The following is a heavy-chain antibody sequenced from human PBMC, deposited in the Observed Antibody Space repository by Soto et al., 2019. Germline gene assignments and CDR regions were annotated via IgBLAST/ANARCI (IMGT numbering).Heavy chain of an antibody. V-gene: IGHV4-59*08. Sequence: SETLSLTCTVSGGSISSYYWSWIRQPPGKGLEWIGYIYYSGSTNYNPSLKSRVTISVDTSKNLFSLKLSSVTAADTAVYYCARHITGDAFDIWGRGTMVTVSS. CDR2: IYYSGST. CDR1: GGSISSYY. CDR3: ARHITGDAFDI. J-gene: IGHJ3*02.